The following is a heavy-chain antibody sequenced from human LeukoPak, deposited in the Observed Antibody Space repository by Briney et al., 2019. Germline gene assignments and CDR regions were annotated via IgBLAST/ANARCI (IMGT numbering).Heavy chain of an antibody. CDR3: AELGITMIGGV. CDR2: ISSSGSTI. Sequence: GGSLRLSCAASGFTFSSYEMNWVRQAPGKGLEWVSYISSSGSTIYYADSVKGGFTISRDNAKNSLFLQMNSLRAEDTAVYYCAELGITMIGGVWGKGTTVTISS. D-gene: IGHD3-10*02. V-gene: IGHV3-48*03. J-gene: IGHJ6*04. CDR1: GFTFSSYE.